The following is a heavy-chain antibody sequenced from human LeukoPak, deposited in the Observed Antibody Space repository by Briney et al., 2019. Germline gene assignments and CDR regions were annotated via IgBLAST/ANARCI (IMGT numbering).Heavy chain of an antibody. CDR1: GGSISSGGYY. D-gene: IGHD5-18*01. CDR3: ARVPPKTAMGPYFDY. Sequence: SQTLSLTCTVSGGSISSGGYYWSWIRQHPGKGLEWIGYIYYSGSTSYNPSLKSRVTISVDTSKNQFSLKLSSVTAADTAVYYCARVPPKTAMGPYFDYWGQGTLVTVFS. J-gene: IGHJ4*02. CDR2: IYYSGST. V-gene: IGHV4-31*03.